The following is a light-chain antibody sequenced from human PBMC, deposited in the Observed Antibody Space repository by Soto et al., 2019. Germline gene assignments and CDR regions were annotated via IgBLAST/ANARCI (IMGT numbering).Light chain of an antibody. CDR1: QGISNY. J-gene: IGKJ5*01. CDR3: QNHNSAPIT. Sequence: DIQMTQSPSSLSASVGDRDTITCRASQGISNYLAWYQQKPGKLPKLLIYAASTLQSGVPSRFSGSGSGTDFTLTISSLQPEDVASYYCQNHNSAPITFGQGTRLEIK. CDR2: AAS. V-gene: IGKV1-27*01.